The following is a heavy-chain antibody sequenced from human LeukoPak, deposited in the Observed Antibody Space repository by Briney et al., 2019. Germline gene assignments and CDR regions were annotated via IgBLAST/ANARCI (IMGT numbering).Heavy chain of an antibody. D-gene: IGHD2-2*01. CDR2: MNPNSGNT. Sequence: ASVKVSCKASGYTFTSYDINWVRQATGQGLEWMGWMNPNSGNTGYAQKFQGRVTITRNTSISTAYMELSSLRSEDTAVYYCATWGIVVVPAAIYYYYYMDVWGKGTTVTVSS. J-gene: IGHJ6*03. CDR3: ATWGIVVVPAAIYYYYYMDV. CDR1: GYTFTSYD. V-gene: IGHV1-8*03.